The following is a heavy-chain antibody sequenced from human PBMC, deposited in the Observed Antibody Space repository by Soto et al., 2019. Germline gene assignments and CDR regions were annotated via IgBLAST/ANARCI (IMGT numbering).Heavy chain of an antibody. CDR3: AKDSCSGGSCFPSSFGLGV. J-gene: IGHJ6*02. CDR1: GFSFDDYT. Sequence: GGSLRLSCAASGFSFDDYTMHWVRQAPGKGLEWVSLISWDGGVTNYADSVKGRFTISRDNSKNSLCLQMNSLTTEDTALYYCAKDSCSGGSCFPSSFGLGVWGQGTTVTVSS. D-gene: IGHD2-15*01. CDR2: ISWDGGVT. V-gene: IGHV3-43*01.